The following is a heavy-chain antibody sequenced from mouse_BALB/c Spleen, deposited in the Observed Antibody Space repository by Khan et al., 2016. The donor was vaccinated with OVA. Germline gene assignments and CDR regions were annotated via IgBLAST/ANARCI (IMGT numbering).Heavy chain of an antibody. D-gene: IGHD1-1*01. J-gene: IGHJ2*01. CDR2: ISYSGVT. CDR3: AGGNCYEYYFDY. CDR1: GYSITSGYA. Sequence: EVQLQESGPGLVKPSQSLSLTCTVTGYSITSGYAWNWIRQFPGNKLEWMGYISYSGVTSYTPSLRSRISITRDTSKNQFFLQLNSVTTEDTATXYCAGGNCYEYYFDYWGQGTTLTVSS. V-gene: IGHV3-2*02.